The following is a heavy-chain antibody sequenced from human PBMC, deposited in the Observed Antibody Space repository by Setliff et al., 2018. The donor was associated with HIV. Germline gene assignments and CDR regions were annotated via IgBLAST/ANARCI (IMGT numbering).Heavy chain of an antibody. CDR1: GGSFSGYH. V-gene: IGHV4-34*01. Sequence: SETLSLTCAVYGGSFSGYHWNWIRQPPGKGLEWIGEINHSGRTNYNPSLKSRVTISVDTSKNQFSLKLSSVTAADTAVYYCARVNYYDSSGYYEDAFDIWGQGTMVTVPS. D-gene: IGHD3-22*01. CDR3: ARVNYYDSSGYYEDAFDI. CDR2: INHSGRT. J-gene: IGHJ3*02.